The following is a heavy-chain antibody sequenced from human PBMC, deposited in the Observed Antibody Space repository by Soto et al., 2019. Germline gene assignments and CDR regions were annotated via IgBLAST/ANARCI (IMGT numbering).Heavy chain of an antibody. CDR3: ARGGDIVVVPAAEDNWFDP. CDR1: GFTFSSYG. J-gene: IGHJ5*02. V-gene: IGHV3-30*03. Sequence: PGGSLRLSCAASGFTFSSYGMRWVRQAPGKGLEWVAVISYDGSNKYYADSVKGRFTISRDNSKNTLYLQMNSLRAEDTAVYYCARGGDIVVVPAAEDNWFDPWGQGTLVTVSS. CDR2: ISYDGSNK. D-gene: IGHD2-2*01.